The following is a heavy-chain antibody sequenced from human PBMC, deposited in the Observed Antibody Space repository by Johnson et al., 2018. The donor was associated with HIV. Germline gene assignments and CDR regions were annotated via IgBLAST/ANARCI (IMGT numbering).Heavy chain of an antibody. J-gene: IGHJ3*02. CDR2: ISSNGGST. CDR1: GFTFSSYG. V-gene: IGHV3-64*01. CDR3: TTAVVTAILTPPGDI. Sequence: VQLVESGGGVVQPGRSLRLSCAASGFTFSSYGMHWVRQAPGKGLEYVSAISSNGGSTCYANSVKGRFTISRDNSKNTLYLQMNSLKTEDTAVYYCTTAVVTAILTPPGDIWGQGTMVTVSS. D-gene: IGHD2-21*02.